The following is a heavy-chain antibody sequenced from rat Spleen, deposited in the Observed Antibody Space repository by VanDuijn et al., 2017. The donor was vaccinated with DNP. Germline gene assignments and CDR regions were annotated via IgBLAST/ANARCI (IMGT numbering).Heavy chain of an antibody. J-gene: IGHJ1*01. D-gene: IGHD1-10*01. Sequence: EVQLVESGGGLVQPGRSLKLSCAASGFTFSDYNMAWVRQTPKKGLEWVATISYDGARTYYRDSVKGRFTISRDNAKSTLYLQMDSLRSEDMATYYCARYYNNYWYFDFWGPGTMVTVSS. CDR2: ISYDGART. CDR3: ARYYNNYWYFDF. CDR1: GFTFSDYN. V-gene: IGHV5-7*01.